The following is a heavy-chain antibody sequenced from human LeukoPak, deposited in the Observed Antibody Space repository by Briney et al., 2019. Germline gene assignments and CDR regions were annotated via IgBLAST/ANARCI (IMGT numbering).Heavy chain of an antibody. CDR2: ISSSGSNI. CDR3: ASHAQIVVVPAAIGDWFDP. J-gene: IGHJ5*02. D-gene: IGHD2-2*01. Sequence: GGSLRLSCAASGFTFSSYKMNWVRQAPGKGLEWVSYISSSGSNIYYADSVKGRFTISRDNAKNSLYLQMNSLRAEDTAVYYCASHAQIVVVPAAIGDWFDPWGQGTLVTVSS. CDR1: GFTFSSYK. V-gene: IGHV3-48*03.